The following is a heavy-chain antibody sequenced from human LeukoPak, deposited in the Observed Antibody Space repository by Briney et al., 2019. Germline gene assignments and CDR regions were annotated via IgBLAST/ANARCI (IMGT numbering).Heavy chain of an antibody. CDR1: GFTFSSYA. D-gene: IGHD2-15*01. Sequence: PGGSLRLPCAASGFTFSSYAMSWVRQAPGKGLEWVSAISGSGGSTYYADSVKGRFTISRDNSKNTLHLQMNSLRVEDTAVYYCAKDGSGENYWGQGTLVTVSS. J-gene: IGHJ4*02. CDR2: ISGSGGST. CDR3: AKDGSGENY. V-gene: IGHV3-23*01.